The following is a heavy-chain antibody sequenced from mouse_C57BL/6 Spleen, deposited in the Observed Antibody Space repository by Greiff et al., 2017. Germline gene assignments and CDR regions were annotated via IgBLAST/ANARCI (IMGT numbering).Heavy chain of an antibody. D-gene: IGHD2-4*01. Sequence: QVQLQQPGAELVRPGTSVKLSCKASGYTFTSYWMHWVKQRPGQGLEWIGVIDPSDSYTNYNQKFKGKATLTVDTSSSTAYMQLSSLTSEDSAVYYCARGGTVYYDYGADYWGQGTSVTVSS. CDR1: GYTFTSYW. CDR3: ARGGTVYYDYGADY. V-gene: IGHV1-59*01. CDR2: IDPSDSYT. J-gene: IGHJ4*01.